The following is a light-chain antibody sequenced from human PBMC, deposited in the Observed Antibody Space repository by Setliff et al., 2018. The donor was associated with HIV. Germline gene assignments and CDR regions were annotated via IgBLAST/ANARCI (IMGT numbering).Light chain of an antibody. CDR3: SSYTSSNSWV. V-gene: IGLV2-14*01. J-gene: IGLJ3*02. Sequence: QSALTQPAPVSGSPGQSITISCTGSSSDVGGYDLVSWYQQHPGKAPQLMIYEVNDRPSGVSDRSSGSKSGNTASLIISGLQAEDEGDYYCSSYTSSNSWVFGGGTKVTVL. CDR2: EVN. CDR1: SSDVGGYDL.